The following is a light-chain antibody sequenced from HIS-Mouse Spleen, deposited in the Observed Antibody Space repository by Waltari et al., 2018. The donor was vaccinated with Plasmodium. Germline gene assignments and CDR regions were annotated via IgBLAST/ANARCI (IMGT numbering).Light chain of an antibody. J-gene: IGLJ2*01. CDR2: EGS. CDR3: CSYAGSSTFVV. Sequence: QSALTQPASVSVSPGQSITISCTGTSSDVGSYNLVSWYQQHPGKAPKLMIYEGSKRPSGGVNRFSGSKSGNTASLTISGLQAEDEADYYCCSYAGSSTFVVFGGGTQLTVL. V-gene: IGLV2-23*03. CDR1: SSDVGSYNL.